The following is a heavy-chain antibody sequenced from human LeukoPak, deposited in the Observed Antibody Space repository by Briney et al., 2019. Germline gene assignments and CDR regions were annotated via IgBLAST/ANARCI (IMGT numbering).Heavy chain of an antibody. CDR3: ARGPPYYYDSSGYFDY. CDR1: GGSISSYY. J-gene: IGHJ4*02. Sequence: PSETLSLTCTVSGGSISSYYWSRIRQPPGKGLEWIGYIYYSGSTNYNPSLKSRVTISVDTSKNQFSLKLSSVTAADTAVYYCARGPPYYYDSSGYFDYWGQGTLVTVSS. V-gene: IGHV4-59*01. D-gene: IGHD3-22*01. CDR2: IYYSGST.